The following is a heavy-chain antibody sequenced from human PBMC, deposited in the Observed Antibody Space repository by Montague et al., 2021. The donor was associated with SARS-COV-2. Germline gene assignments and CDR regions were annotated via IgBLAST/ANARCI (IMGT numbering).Heavy chain of an antibody. D-gene: IGHD3-3*01. CDR3: AGSLLEYYGMDV. CDR1: GFTFSSYG. CDR2: IWYDGSNK. J-gene: IGHJ6*02. Sequence: SLRLSCAASGFTFSSYGMHWVRQAPGKGLEWVAVIWYDGSNKYYADSVKGRFTISRDNSKNTLYLQMNSLRAEDTAVYYCAGSLLEYYGMDVWGQGTTATVSS. V-gene: IGHV3-33*01.